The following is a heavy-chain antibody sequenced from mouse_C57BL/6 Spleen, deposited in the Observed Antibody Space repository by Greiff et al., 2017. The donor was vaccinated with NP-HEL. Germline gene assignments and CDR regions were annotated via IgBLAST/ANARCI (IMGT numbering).Heavy chain of an antibody. D-gene: IGHD1-1*01. Sequence: DVMLVESGGGLVQPGGSLSLSCAASGFTFTDYYMSWVRQPPGKALEWLGFIRNKANGYTTEYSASVKGRFTISRDNAQSILYLQMNALRAEDSATYYCARNYGSSWFAYWGQGTLVTVSA. J-gene: IGHJ3*01. V-gene: IGHV7-3*01. CDR1: GFTFTDYY. CDR3: ARNYGSSWFAY. CDR2: IRNKANGYTT.